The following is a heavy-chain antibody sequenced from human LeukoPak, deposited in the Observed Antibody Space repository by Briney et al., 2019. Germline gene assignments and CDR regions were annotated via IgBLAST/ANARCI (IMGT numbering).Heavy chain of an antibody. CDR1: GYTFTSYG. Sequence: ASVKVSCKASGYTFTSYGISWVRQAPGQGLEWMGGIIPIFGTANYAQKFQGRVTITADKSTSTAYMELSSLRFEDTAVYYCARVYCSGGSCYSSRGNFDYWGQGTLVTVSS. V-gene: IGHV1-69*06. CDR2: IIPIFGTA. CDR3: ARVYCSGGSCYSSRGNFDY. J-gene: IGHJ4*02. D-gene: IGHD2-15*01.